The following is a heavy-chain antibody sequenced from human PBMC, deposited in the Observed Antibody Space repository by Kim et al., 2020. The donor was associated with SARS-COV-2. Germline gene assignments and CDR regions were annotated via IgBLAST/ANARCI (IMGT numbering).Heavy chain of an antibody. CDR2: IYYSGST. J-gene: IGHJ6*02. CDR3: AREGSYYYGMDV. Sequence: SETLSLTCTVSGGSISSYYWSWIRQPPGKGLEWIGYIYYSGSTNYNPSLKSRVTISVDTSKNQFSLKLSSVTAADTAVYYCAREGSYYYGMDVWGQGTTVTVSS. V-gene: IGHV4-59*01. CDR1: GGSISSYY.